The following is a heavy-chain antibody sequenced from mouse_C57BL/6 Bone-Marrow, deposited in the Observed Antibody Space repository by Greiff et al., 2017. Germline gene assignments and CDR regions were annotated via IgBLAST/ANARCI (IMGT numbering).Heavy chain of an antibody. CDR3: ARRDGSSSYYFDY. V-gene: IGHV1-69*01. Sequence: QVQLQQSGAELVMPGASVKLSCKASGYTFTSYWMHWVKQRPGQGLEWIGEIDPSDSYTNYNQKFKGKSTLTVDKSSSTAYMQLSSLTSEDSAVYYCARRDGSSSYYFDYWGQGTTLTDSS. CDR2: IDPSDSYT. J-gene: IGHJ2*01. CDR1: GYTFTSYW. D-gene: IGHD1-1*01.